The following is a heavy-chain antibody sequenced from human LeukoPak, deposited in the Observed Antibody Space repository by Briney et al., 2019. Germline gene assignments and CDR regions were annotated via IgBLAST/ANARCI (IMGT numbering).Heavy chain of an antibody. CDR2: ISSRSSYI. J-gene: IGHJ4*02. Sequence: GGSLRLSCAASGFTFSAHSMNWVRQAPGKGLEWVASISSRSSYIYYGGSVKGRFTVSRDNARNSVYLQMNSLRVEDTAVYYCARDFGYCSSTSCYDYFDYWGQGTLVTVSS. CDR1: GFTFSAHS. V-gene: IGHV3-21*01. D-gene: IGHD2-2*03. CDR3: ARDFGYCSSTSCYDYFDY.